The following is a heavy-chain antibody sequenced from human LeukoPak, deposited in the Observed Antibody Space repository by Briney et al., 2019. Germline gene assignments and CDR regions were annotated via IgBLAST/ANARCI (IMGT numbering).Heavy chain of an antibody. V-gene: IGHV3-23*01. D-gene: IGHD3-22*01. CDR2: ISGSGGST. CDR1: GFTFSGYG. Sequence: GGTLRLSCAASGFTFSGYGMSWVRQAPGKGLKWVSAISGSGGSTYYADSVKGRITISRDNSKNTLYLQMNSLRAEDTAVYYCANRPQASVYYYDSSGSGYFQHWGQGTLVTVSS. CDR3: ANRPQASVYYYDSSGSGYFQH. J-gene: IGHJ1*01.